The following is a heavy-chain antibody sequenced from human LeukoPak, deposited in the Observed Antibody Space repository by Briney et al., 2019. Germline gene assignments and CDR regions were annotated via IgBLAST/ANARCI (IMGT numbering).Heavy chain of an antibody. CDR2: IYYTGSS. CDR1: GDSITTYY. V-gene: IGHV4-59*01. Sequence: SETLSLTCTVSGDSITTYYWSWIRQPPDKGLEWIGYIYYTGSSSYNPSLKSRVTMSVDTSKNQFSLKLSSVTAADTAVYYCAKGGQGFDSWGQGTLVTVSS. CDR3: AKGGQGFDS. J-gene: IGHJ5*01.